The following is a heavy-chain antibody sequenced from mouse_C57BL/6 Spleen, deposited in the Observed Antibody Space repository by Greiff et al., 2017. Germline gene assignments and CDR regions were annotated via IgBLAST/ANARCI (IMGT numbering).Heavy chain of an antibody. V-gene: IGHV1-4*01. CDR1: GYTFTSYT. Sequence: VKLVESGAELARPGASVKMSCKASGYTFTSYTMHWVKQRPGQGLEWIGYINPSSGYTKYNQKFKDKATLTADKSSSTAYMQLSSLTSEDSAVYYCAREGDYYGSSYLFAYWGQGTLVTVSA. D-gene: IGHD1-1*01. CDR2: INPSSGYT. CDR3: AREGDYYGSSYLFAY. J-gene: IGHJ3*01.